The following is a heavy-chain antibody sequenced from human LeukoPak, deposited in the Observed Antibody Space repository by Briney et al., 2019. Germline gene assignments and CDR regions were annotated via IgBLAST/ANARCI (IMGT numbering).Heavy chain of an antibody. D-gene: IGHD3-16*01. V-gene: IGHV4-34*01. CDR2: INHSGST. CDR3: ARGGISVGGFDY. J-gene: IGHJ4*02. Sequence: PSETLSLTCAVNGGSFSGYYWSWIRQPPGKGLEWIGEINHSGSTNYNPSLKSRVTISVDTSKNQFSLKLSSVTAADTAVYYCARGGISVGGFDYWGQGTLVTVSS. CDR1: GGSFSGYY.